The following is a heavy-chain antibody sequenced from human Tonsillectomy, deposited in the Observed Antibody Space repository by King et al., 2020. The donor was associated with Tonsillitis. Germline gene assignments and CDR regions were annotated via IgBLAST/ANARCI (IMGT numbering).Heavy chain of an antibody. D-gene: IGHD3-16*01. V-gene: IGHV3-30*03. Sequence: VQLVESGGGVVQPGRSLRLSCAASGFTFSNYGMHWVRQAPGKGLEWVTVISYDGSNTYSADSVKGRFTISRDNSKNTLYLEMNTLKPEDTAVYYCARTRGWGPGSYYFDYWGQGTLVTVSS. J-gene: IGHJ4*02. CDR2: ISYDGSNT. CDR3: ARTRGWGPGSYYFDY. CDR1: GFTFSNYG.